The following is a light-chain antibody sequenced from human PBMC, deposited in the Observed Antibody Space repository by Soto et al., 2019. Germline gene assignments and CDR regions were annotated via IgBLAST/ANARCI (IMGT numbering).Light chain of an antibody. CDR1: QSITTN. CDR3: QQYNDWPPKRT. Sequence: EVVMTQSPVTLSVSPGERATLSCRASQSITTNLAWYQQKPGQAPRLLIYGASTRATGVPARFSGSGSVTQFTLTITSLQSEDFAVYYCQQYNDWPPKRTFGQGTRVDFK. V-gene: IGKV3-15*01. J-gene: IGKJ1*01. CDR2: GAS.